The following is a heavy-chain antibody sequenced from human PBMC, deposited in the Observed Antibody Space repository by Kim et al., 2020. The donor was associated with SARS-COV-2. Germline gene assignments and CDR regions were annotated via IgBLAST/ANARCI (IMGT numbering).Heavy chain of an antibody. CDR3: ARGHRITIFGVVTHHDAFDI. V-gene: IGHV4-34*01. J-gene: IGHJ3*02. D-gene: IGHD3-3*01. CDR1: GGSFSGYY. CDR2: INHSGST. Sequence: SETLSLTCAVYGGSFSGYYWSWIRQPPGKGLEWIGEINHSGSTKYIPSLKSRVTISVDTSKNQFSLKLSSVTAADTAVYYCARGHRITIFGVVTHHDAFDIWGQGTMVTVSS.